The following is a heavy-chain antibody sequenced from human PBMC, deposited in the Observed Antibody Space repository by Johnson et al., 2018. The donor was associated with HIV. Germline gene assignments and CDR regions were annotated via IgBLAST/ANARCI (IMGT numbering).Heavy chain of an antibody. Sequence: VQLVESGGGLVQPGGSLRLSCAASGFTFSSYWMSWVRQAPGKGLEWVANIKQDGSEKYYVDSVKGRFTISRDNSKNTLYLQINSLRAEDTAVYYCAKVAYSSSYLDAFDIWGQGTMVTVSS. CDR3: AKVAYSSSYLDAFDI. D-gene: IGHD6-6*01. J-gene: IGHJ3*02. V-gene: IGHV3-7*01. CDR2: IKQDGSEK. CDR1: GFTFSSYW.